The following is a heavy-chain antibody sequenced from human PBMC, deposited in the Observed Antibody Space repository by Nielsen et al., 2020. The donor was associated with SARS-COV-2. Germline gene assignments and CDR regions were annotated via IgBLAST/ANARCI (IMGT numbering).Heavy chain of an antibody. Sequence: GGSLRLSCKGSGYSFTTSLITWVRQMPGRGLEWMGRIDPSDSSTRYSPSFQGHVTFSADKSISTAYLQWSSLRASDTAMYYCASRYCASSSCYLDTFDIWGQGTMVTVSS. V-gene: IGHV5-10-1*01. CDR2: IDPSDSST. CDR1: GYSFTTSL. CDR3: ASRYCASSSCYLDTFDI. D-gene: IGHD2-15*01. J-gene: IGHJ3*02.